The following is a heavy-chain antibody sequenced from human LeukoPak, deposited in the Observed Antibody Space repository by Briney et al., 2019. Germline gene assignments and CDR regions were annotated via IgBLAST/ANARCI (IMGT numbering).Heavy chain of an antibody. CDR1: DGSFSAYY. CDR3: ARENLSGGDYAYFDY. Sequence: PSETLSLTCTVYDGSFSAYYWSWIRQPPGKGLEWIGYIYYSGSTYYNPSLKSRVTISVDTSKNQFSLKLSSVTAADTAVYYCARENLSGGDYAYFDYWDQGTLVTVSS. D-gene: IGHD2-21*01. J-gene: IGHJ4*02. V-gene: IGHV4-30-4*08. CDR2: IYYSGST.